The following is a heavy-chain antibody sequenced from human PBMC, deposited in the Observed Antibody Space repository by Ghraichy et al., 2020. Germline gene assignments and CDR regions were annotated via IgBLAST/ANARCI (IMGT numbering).Heavy chain of an antibody. Sequence: ESLNISCAASGFTFSSYWMSWVRQAPGKGLEWVANIRQDGSEKNYVDSVKGRFTVSRDNAKNSLYLQMNSLRAEDTAVYYCARGFSSGWYSLGKFYYGMDVWGQGTTVTVSS. CDR3: ARGFSSGWYSLGKFYYGMDV. J-gene: IGHJ6*02. CDR1: GFTFSSYW. V-gene: IGHV3-7*03. D-gene: IGHD6-19*01. CDR2: IRQDGSEK.